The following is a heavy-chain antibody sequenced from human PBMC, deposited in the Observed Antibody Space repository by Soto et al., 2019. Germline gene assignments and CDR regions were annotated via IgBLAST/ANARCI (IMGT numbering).Heavy chain of an antibody. J-gene: IGHJ4*02. CDR2: INAGNGNT. Sequence: QVQLVQSGAEVKKPGASVKVSCKASVYTFTSYAMLWVRQAPGQRLEWMGWINAGNGNTKYSQKFQGRVTITRDTSASTTYMELSSLRSEDTAVYYWARGTSYCSSTSCHRNFDYWGQGTLVTVSS. V-gene: IGHV1-3*01. D-gene: IGHD2-2*01. CDR1: VYTFTSYA. CDR3: ARGTSYCSSTSCHRNFDY.